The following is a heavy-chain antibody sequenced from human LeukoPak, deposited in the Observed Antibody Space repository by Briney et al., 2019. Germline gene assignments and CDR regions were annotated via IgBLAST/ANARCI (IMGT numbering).Heavy chain of an antibody. J-gene: IGHJ4*02. V-gene: IGHV1-69*04. CDR1: GGTFSTYS. D-gene: IGHD4-11*01. CDR3: AREGNYGY. CDR2: IIPIIDIK. Sequence: GASLKVSCKASGGTFSTYSIHWVRQAPGQGLEWMGRIIPIIDIKNYAQKFQGRVTITAGKSTTTAYMELSSLRSEDTAVYYCAREGNYGYWGQGTLVTVSS.